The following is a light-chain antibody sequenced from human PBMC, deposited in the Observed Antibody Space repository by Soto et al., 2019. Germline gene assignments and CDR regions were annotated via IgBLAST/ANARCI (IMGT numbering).Light chain of an antibody. CDR1: QSVTKY. Sequence: EVVLTQSPATLSLSPGERATLSCRASQSVTKYLAWYQQKPGQALRLLIYDVSKRATGIPARFSGSGSETDFTLTISSLEPGDFAVYYCHHYGSTLLPFGGGTKVEIK. J-gene: IGKJ4*01. CDR3: HHYGSTLLP. V-gene: IGKV3-11*01. CDR2: DVS.